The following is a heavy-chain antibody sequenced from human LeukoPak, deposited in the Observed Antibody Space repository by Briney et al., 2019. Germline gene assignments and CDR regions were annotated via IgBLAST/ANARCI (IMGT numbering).Heavy chain of an antibody. J-gene: IGHJ4*02. CDR2: MSPNSGNT. CDR1: GYTFTSYG. CDR3: ARGPHNYYDSSPLGF. V-gene: IGHV1-8*02. D-gene: IGHD3-22*01. Sequence: GASVKVSCKASGYTFTSYGINWVRQATGQGLEWMGWMSPNSGNTGCAQKFQGRVTMTRNTSISTAYMELSSLRSEDTAVYYCARGPHNYYDSSPLGFWGQGTLVTVSS.